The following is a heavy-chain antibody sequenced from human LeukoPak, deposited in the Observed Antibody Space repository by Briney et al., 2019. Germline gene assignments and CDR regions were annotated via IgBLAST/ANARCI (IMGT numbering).Heavy chain of an antibody. D-gene: IGHD3-22*01. V-gene: IGHV4-30-4*01. Sequence: SETLSLTCTVSGGSISSGDYYWSWIRQPPGKGLEWIGYIYYSGSTYYNPSLKSRVTISVDTSKNQFSLKLSSVTAADTAVYYCARNIYYYDSSGYPPLGYWGQGTLVTVSS. CDR1: GGSISSGDYY. J-gene: IGHJ4*02. CDR3: ARNIYYYDSSGYPPLGY. CDR2: IYYSGST.